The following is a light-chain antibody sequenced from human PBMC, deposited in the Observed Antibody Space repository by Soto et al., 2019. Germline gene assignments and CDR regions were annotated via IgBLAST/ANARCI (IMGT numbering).Light chain of an antibody. V-gene: IGKV1-17*01. J-gene: IGKJ2*01. CDR2: AAS. CDR1: QDIGND. Sequence: DIQMTQSPSSLSASVGDRVTITCRANQDIGNDLGWYQQKAGKAPKRLIYAASTLQSGVPSSFSGSGSGTEFTLTISSLQPEDFATYYCLQHHTYPYAFGQGTKLEI. CDR3: LQHHTYPYA.